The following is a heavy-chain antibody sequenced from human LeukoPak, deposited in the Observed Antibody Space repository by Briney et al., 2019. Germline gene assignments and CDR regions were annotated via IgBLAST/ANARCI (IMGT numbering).Heavy chain of an antibody. D-gene: IGHD3-22*01. V-gene: IGHV3-30*02. CDR2: IRYDGSNK. Sequence: GGSLRLSCAASGFTFSSYGMHWVRQAPGKGLEWVAFIRYDGSNKYYADSVKGRFTISRDNSKNTLYLQMNSLRAEGTAVYYCSKGKIGSSGHKARYYFDFWGQGTLV. J-gene: IGHJ4*02. CDR1: GFTFSSYG. CDR3: SKGKIGSSGHKARYYFDF.